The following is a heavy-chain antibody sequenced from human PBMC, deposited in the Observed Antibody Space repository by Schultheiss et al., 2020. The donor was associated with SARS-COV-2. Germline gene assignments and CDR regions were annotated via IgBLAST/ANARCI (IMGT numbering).Heavy chain of an antibody. D-gene: IGHD2-15*01. CDR2: ISWNSGSI. Sequence: GGSLRLSCAASGFTFDDYAMHWVRQAPGKGLEWVSGISWNSGSIGYADSVKGRFTISRDNAKNSLYLQMNSLRAEDTAVYYCARDSIARYCSGGSCYIIWGQGTLVTVSS. CDR1: GFTFDDYA. J-gene: IGHJ4*02. V-gene: IGHV3-9*01. CDR3: ARDSIARYCSGGSCYII.